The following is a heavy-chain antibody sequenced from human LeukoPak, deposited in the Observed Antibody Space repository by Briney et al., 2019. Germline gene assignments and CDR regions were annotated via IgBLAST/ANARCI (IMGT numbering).Heavy chain of an antibody. Sequence: GGSLKLSCAASGFTFSGSAMHWVRQASGKGLEWVGRIRSKANSYATAYAASVKGRFTISRDDSKNTAYLQMNSLKTEDTAVYYCTIHDYGDYRSFDYWGQGTLVTVSS. D-gene: IGHD4-17*01. CDR2: IRSKANSYAT. V-gene: IGHV3-73*01. CDR1: GFTFSGSA. J-gene: IGHJ4*02. CDR3: TIHDYGDYRSFDY.